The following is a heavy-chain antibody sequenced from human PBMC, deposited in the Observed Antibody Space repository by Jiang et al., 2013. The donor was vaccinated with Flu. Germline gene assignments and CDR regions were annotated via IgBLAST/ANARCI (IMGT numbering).Heavy chain of an antibody. J-gene: IGHJ4*02. CDR2: ITSRGDFT. CDR1: YY. D-gene: IGHD1-1*01. V-gene: IGHV3-11*06. Sequence: YYMSWIRQGSRRGLEWISYITSRGDFTNYADSVKGRFTISRDNTMNSLYLQMDSLRDEDTAVYFCARELGRPDFWGQGTLVTVSS. CDR3: ARELGRPDF.